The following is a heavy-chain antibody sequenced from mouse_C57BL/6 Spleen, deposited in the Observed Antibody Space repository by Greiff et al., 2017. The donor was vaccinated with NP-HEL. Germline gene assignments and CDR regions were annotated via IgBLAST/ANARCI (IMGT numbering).Heavy chain of an antibody. V-gene: IGHV1-69*01. J-gene: IGHJ2*01. CDR3: ARFYDGYYFDY. D-gene: IGHD2-3*01. Sequence: QVQLQQPGAELVMPGASVKLSCKASGYTFTSYWMHWVKQRPGQGLEWIGEIDPSDSYTNYNQKFKGKSTLTVDKSSSTAYMKLSSLTSEDSAVYYCARFYDGYYFDYWGQGTTLTVSS. CDR1: GYTFTSYW. CDR2: IDPSDSYT.